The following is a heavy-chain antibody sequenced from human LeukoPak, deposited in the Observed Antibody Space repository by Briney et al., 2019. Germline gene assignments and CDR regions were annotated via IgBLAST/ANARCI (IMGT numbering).Heavy chain of an antibody. CDR1: GLTFSSYA. CDR3: AKAASGSYLYYFDY. CDR2: ISYSGGST. J-gene: IGHJ4*02. D-gene: IGHD1-26*01. Sequence: GGSLRLSCAASGLTFSSYAMNWVRQAPGKGLEWVSPISYSGGSTYYVYSVKGRFTISRDNSENTLYLQLNSLRAEDTAVYYCAKAASGSYLYYFDYWGQGTLVTVSS. V-gene: IGHV3-23*01.